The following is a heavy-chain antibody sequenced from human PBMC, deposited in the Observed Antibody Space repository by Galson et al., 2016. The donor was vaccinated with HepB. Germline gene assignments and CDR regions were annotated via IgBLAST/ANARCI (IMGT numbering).Heavy chain of an antibody. V-gene: IGHV3-23*01. CDR2: LTGRGDTT. Sequence: SLRLSCAASGFTFRNHAMSWVRQAPGKGLEWILGLTGRGDTTYYADSVTGQFTISRDNSKNTLHLQMSSLRVEDTAIYYCARDGGNPRWYFDLWGRGTLVVVSS. CDR3: ARDGGNPRWYFDL. CDR1: GFTFRNHA. D-gene: IGHD4-23*01. J-gene: IGHJ2*01.